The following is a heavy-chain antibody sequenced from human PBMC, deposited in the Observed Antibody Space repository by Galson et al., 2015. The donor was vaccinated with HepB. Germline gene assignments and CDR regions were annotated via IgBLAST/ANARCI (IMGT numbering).Heavy chain of an antibody. V-gene: IGHV4-4*02. D-gene: IGHD5-12*01. CDR1: GGSISSSNW. CDR2: MYHSGSA. J-gene: IGHJ5*02. Sequence: ETLSLTCAVSGGSISSSNWWNWVRQPPGKGLEWIGEMYHSGSANYNPSLKSRVTMSVDKSKNQFSLKLTPVTAADTAVYYCARDSGEGLRGYTGYGWFDPWGQGTLVTVSS. CDR3: ARDSGEGLRGYTGYGWFDP.